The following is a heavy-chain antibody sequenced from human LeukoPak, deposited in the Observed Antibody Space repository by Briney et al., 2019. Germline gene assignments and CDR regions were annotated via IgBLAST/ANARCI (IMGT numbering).Heavy chain of an antibody. V-gene: IGHV3-23*01. J-gene: IGHJ4*02. Sequence: PGGPLRLSCAASGFTYSSSAMNWVRQVPGKGLEWVLASGTAGDTYYADSVKGRFTISRDDSKNTLYLQMTSLRAEDTAVYYCAKKTPGTYPFDYWGQGTLVTVSP. CDR2: SGTAGDT. D-gene: IGHD6-13*01. CDR1: GFTYSSSA. CDR3: AKKTPGTYPFDY.